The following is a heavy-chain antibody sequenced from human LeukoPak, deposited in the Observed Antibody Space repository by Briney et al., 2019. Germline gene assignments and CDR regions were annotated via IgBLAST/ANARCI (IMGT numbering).Heavy chain of an antibody. V-gene: IGHV3-21*04. J-gene: IGHJ4*02. Sequence: PGGSLRLSRAASGFTFSSYSMNWVRQAPGKGLEWVSSISSSSSYIYYADSVKGRFTISRDNAKNSLYLQMNSLRTEDTALYFCAKDSRDILVVPAPSNYWGQGTLVTVSS. D-gene: IGHD2-2*01. CDR1: GFTFSSYS. CDR2: ISSSSSYI. CDR3: AKDSRDILVVPAPSNY.